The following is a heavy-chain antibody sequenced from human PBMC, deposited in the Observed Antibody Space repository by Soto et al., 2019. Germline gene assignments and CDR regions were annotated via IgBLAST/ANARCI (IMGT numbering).Heavy chain of an antibody. Sequence: QVQLVQSGAEVKKPGSSVKVSCKASGGTFTRSAISWVRQAPGQGLEWMGGIIPIFGTANYAQKFQGRVTITADESTSTAYMELSSLRSEDTAVYDCARSVAKYYYYGMDVWGQGTTVTVSS. CDR1: GGTFTRSA. CDR2: IIPIFGTA. CDR3: ARSVAKYYYYGMDV. J-gene: IGHJ6*02. V-gene: IGHV1-69*12. D-gene: IGHD5-12*01.